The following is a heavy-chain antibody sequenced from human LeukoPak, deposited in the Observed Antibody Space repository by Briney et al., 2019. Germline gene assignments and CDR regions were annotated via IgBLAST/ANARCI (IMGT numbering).Heavy chain of an antibody. D-gene: IGHD3-9*01. CDR2: IWYDGSNK. CDR1: GFTFSSYG. Sequence: GGSLRLSCAASGFTFSSYGMHWVRQAPGKGLEWVAVIWYDGSNKYYADSVKGRFTISRDNSKNTLYLQMNRLRAEDTAVYYCAKDRPPNPYYDILTGYLAGYMDVWGKGTTVTVSS. J-gene: IGHJ6*03. V-gene: IGHV3-33*06. CDR3: AKDRPPNPYYDILTGYLAGYMDV.